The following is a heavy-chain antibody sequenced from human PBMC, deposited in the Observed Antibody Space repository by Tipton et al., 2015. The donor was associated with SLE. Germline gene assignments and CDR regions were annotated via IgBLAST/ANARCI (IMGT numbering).Heavy chain of an antibody. Sequence: SLRLSCAASGFTLSSYNMNWVRQAPGKGLEWVSSIRSDSSYKYYADSVKGRFTIPRDSAKNSLYLQMDSLRAEDTAVYYCAREGYSSGWYFDYWGQGTLVTVSS. D-gene: IGHD6-19*01. CDR1: GFTLSSYN. V-gene: IGHV3-21*01. J-gene: IGHJ4*02. CDR2: IRSDSSYK. CDR3: AREGYSSGWYFDY.